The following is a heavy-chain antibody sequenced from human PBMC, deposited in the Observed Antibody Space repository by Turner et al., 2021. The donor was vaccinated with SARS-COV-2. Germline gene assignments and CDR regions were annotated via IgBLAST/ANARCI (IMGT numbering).Heavy chain of an antibody. J-gene: IGHJ4*02. CDR2: IYSGGST. CDR3: ARGPHPRGFDY. D-gene: IGHD3-10*01. CDR1: GFTVSSNY. Sequence: VQPVESGGGVVQPGRSLRLSCAASGFTVSSNYMSWVRQAPGKGLEWVSVIYSGGSTYYADSVKGRFTISRDNSKNTLYLQMNSLRAEDTAVYYCARGPHPRGFDYWGQGTLVTVSS. V-gene: IGHV3-53*01.